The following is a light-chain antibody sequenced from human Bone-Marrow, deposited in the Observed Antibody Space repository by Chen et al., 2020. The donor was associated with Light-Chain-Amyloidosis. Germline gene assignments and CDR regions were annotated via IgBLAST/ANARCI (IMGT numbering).Light chain of an antibody. CDR3: LQLHSYPFT. CDR2: GAS. J-gene: IGKJ3*01. Sequence: DIQVTQSPSPLSASVRDRLTMTCRASLAINTYLAWYQQKPGRAPKLLIYGASSLQSGVPSRFSGSGSGTEFTLTISSLQPEDFATYYCLQLHSYPFTFGPGTTVEIK. V-gene: IGKV1-9*01. CDR1: LAINTY.